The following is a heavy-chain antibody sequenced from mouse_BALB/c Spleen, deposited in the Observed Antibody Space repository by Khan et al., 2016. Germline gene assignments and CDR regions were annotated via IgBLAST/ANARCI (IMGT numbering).Heavy chain of an antibody. V-gene: IGHV1S137*01. J-gene: IGHJ4*01. CDR3: AREGLNSDYAMDY. Sequence: QVQLQQSGAELVRPGVSVKISCKGSGYTFTDYAMHWVKQSHAKSLEWIGVISTYYGDTSYNQKFEGKATMTVDKSSSTAYMELARLTSEDSAIXYCAREGLNSDYAMDYWGQGTSVTVSS. CDR1: GYTFTDYA. D-gene: IGHD1-3*01. CDR2: ISTYYGDT.